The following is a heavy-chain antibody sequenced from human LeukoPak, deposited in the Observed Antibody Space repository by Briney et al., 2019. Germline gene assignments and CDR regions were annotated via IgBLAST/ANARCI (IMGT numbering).Heavy chain of an antibody. V-gene: IGHV1-3*01. D-gene: IGHD5-24*01. CDR3: ARDRARSLERRDGNNNFDY. CDR1: GYTFTSYA. J-gene: IGHJ4*02. Sequence: ASVKVSCKASGYTFTSYAMHWARQAPGQRLEWMGWINAGNGNTKYSQKFQGRVTITRDTSASTAYMELSSLRSEDTAVYYCARDRARSLERRDGNNNFDYWGQGTLVTVSS. CDR2: INAGNGNT.